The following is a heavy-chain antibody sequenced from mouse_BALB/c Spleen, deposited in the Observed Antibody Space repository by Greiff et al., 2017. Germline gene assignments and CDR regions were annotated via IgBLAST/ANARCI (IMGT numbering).Heavy chain of an antibody. V-gene: IGHV1-69*02. Sequence: QVQLQQPGAELVKPGASVKLSCKASGYTFTSYWMHWVKQRPGQGLEWIGEIDPSDSYTNYNQKFKGKATLTVDKSSSTAYMQLSSLTSEDSAVYYCARSGGFITTVAWYFDVWGAGTTVTVSS. CDR2: IDPSDSYT. CDR1: GYTFTSYW. J-gene: IGHJ1*01. D-gene: IGHD1-1*01. CDR3: ARSGGFITTVAWYFDV.